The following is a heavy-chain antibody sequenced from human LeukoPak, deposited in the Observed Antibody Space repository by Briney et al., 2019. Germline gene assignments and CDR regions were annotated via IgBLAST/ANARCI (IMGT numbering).Heavy chain of an antibody. V-gene: IGHV3-23*01. Sequence: GSLRLSCAASGFTFAGHTVTWLRQAPGKGLEWVSIIGGRDDRTYYADSVEGRFTISRDNSKDILYLQMSSLRAEDTAVYYCAKDPNPFYDFWSGYKWGQGTLVTVSS. J-gene: IGHJ4*02. CDR3: AKDPNPFYDFWSGYK. CDR1: GFTFAGHT. CDR2: IGGRDDRT. D-gene: IGHD3-3*01.